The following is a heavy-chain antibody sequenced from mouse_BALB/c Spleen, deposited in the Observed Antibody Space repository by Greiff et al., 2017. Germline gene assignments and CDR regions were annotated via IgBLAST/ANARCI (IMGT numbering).Heavy chain of an antibody. D-gene: IGHD2-1*01. CDR2: INPSTGYT. J-gene: IGHJ2*01. CDR3: ARRDPSLYYW. Sequence: VKLQESGAELAKPGASVKMSCKASGYTFTSYWMHWVKQRPGQGLEWIGYINPSTGYTEYNQKFKDKATLTADKSSSTAYMQLSSLTSEDSAVYYCARRDPSLYYWWGQGTTLTVSS. CDR1: GYTFTSYW. V-gene: IGHV1-7*01.